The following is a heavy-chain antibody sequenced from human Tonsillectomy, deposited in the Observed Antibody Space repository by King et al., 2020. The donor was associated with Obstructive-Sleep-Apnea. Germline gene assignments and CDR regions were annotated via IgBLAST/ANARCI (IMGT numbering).Heavy chain of an antibody. D-gene: IGHD7-27*01. CDR2: IYYSGST. V-gene: IGHV4-39*07. J-gene: IGHJ5*02. CDR1: GGSISSSSYY. CDR3: ARCDWGLVWFDP. Sequence: QLQESGPGLEKPSETLSLTCTVSGGSISSSSYYWGWIRQPPGKGLEWIGSIYYSGSTYYNPSLRSRVTISVDTSKNQFSLKLSSVTAADTAGYYCARCDWGLVWFDPWGQGTLVTVSS.